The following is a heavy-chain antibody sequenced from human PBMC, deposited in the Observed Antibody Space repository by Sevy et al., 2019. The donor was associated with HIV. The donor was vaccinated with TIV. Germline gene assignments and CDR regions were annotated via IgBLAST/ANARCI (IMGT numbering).Heavy chain of an antibody. CDR2: IYYSGST. D-gene: IGHD2-15*01. J-gene: IGHJ4*02. V-gene: IGHV4-31*03. CDR3: ARDRGSCSGGSCLQIYYYFVY. Sequence: SETLSLTCTVSGGSISSGGYYWSWIRQHPGKGLEWIGYIYYSGSTYYNPSIRARVTTSVDTSKNQFSLKLSSVTAADTPVYYCARDRGSCSGGSCLQIYYYFVYWGQGTLVTVSS. CDR1: GGSISSGGYY.